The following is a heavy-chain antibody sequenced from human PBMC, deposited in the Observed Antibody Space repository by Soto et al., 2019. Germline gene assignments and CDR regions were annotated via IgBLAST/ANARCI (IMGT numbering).Heavy chain of an antibody. CDR1: GGSISSGGYS. V-gene: IGHV4-30-2*01. J-gene: IGHJ4*02. CDR2: IYQSGST. D-gene: IGHD6-19*01. CDR3: ARAGGLGAVAADY. Sequence: QLQLQESGSGLVKPSQTLSLTCAVSGGSISSGGYSWSWIRQPPGKGLEWIGYIYQSGSTFYNPSLNSRVTLSVDRSKNQFSRKLSSVTAADTSVYYCARAGGLGAVAADYWGQGTLVTVSS.